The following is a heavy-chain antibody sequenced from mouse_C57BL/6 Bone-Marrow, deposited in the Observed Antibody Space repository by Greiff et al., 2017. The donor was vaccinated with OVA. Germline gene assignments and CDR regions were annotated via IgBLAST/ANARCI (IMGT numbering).Heavy chain of an antibody. V-gene: IGHV1-55*01. Sequence: VQLQESGAELVKPGASVKMSCKASGYTFTSYWITWVKQRPGQGLEWIGDIYPGSGSTNYNEKFKSKATLTVDTSSSTAYMQLSSLTSEDSAVYYCARKRDWAYWYFDVWGTGTTVTVSS. CDR3: ARKRDWAYWYFDV. CDR1: GYTFTSYW. D-gene: IGHD4-1*01. J-gene: IGHJ1*03. CDR2: IYPGSGST.